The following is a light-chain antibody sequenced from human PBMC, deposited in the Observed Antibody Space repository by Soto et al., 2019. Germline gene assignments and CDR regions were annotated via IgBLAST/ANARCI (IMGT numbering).Light chain of an antibody. CDR3: QKYDNAPLT. CDR2: AAY. CDR1: QDISTY. V-gene: IGKV1-27*01. Sequence: DIQMSQGPSSLSASVGDRVTITCRARQDISTYLAWYQQKPGKVPKLLISAAYTLQSGVPPRFSGSGSGTDFTLTISSLQPEDVATYYCQKYDNAPLTFGGGTKVEIK. J-gene: IGKJ4*01.